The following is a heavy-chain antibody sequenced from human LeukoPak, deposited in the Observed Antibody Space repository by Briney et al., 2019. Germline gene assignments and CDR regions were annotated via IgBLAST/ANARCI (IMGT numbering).Heavy chain of an antibody. CDR2: TYYRSKWYN. D-gene: IGHD6-13*01. V-gene: IGHV6-1*01. Sequence: PSQTLSLTCAISGDSVSSNSAAWNWIRQSPSRGLEWLGRTYYRSKWYNDYAVSVKSRITINPDTSKNQFSLQLNSVTPEDTAVYYCARAETSSWPPYNWFDPWGQGTLVTVSS. J-gene: IGHJ5*02. CDR3: ARAETSSWPPYNWFDP. CDR1: GDSVSSNSAA.